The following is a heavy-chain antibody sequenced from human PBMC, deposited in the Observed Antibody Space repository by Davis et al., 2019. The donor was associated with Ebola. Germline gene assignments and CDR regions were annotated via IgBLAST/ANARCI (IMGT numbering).Heavy chain of an antibody. J-gene: IGHJ4*02. Sequence: GSLRLSCTVSGGSISDSGYYWGWIRQSPGIRQPPGKGLEWIGEINHSGSTNYNPSLKSRVTISVDTSKNQFSLKLSSVTAADTAVYYCARHPGYDVDYWGQGTLVTVSS. CDR2: INHSGST. V-gene: IGHV4-39*01. D-gene: IGHD5-12*01. CDR1: GGSISDSGYY. CDR3: ARHPGYDVDY.